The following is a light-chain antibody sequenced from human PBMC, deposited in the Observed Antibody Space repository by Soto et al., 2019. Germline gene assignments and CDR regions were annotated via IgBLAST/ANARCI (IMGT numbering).Light chain of an antibody. V-gene: IGLV2-14*01. J-gene: IGLJ2*01. Sequence: QSALTQPASVSGSPGQSLTISCTGTSSDVGGYNYVSWYQQHPGRAPKLMIYEVTHRPSGVSDRFSGSKSGNTASLTISGLQTEDEADYFCSSYTARSSMVIGGGTKLTVL. CDR1: SSDVGGYNY. CDR3: SSYTARSSMV. CDR2: EVT.